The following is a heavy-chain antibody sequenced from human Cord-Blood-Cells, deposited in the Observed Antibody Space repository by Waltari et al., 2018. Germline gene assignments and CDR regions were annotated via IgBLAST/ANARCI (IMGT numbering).Heavy chain of an antibody. Sequence: QVQLVESGGGVVQPGRSLRLSCAASGFTFSSYAMHWVRQAPGKGRELVAVISDEGSNKYYADAVKGRFTISRDNSKNTLYLQMNSLRAEDTAVYYCARGRVYYFDYWGQGTLVTVSS. CDR2: ISDEGSNK. CDR1: GFTFSSYA. CDR3: ARGRVYYFDY. J-gene: IGHJ4*02. V-gene: IGHV3-30-3*01. D-gene: IGHD3-3*01.